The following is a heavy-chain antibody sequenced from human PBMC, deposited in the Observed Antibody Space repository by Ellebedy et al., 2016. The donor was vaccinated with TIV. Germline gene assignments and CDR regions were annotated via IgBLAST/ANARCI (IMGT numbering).Heavy chain of an antibody. CDR3: ARPAITADGFDY. J-gene: IGHJ4*02. V-gene: IGHV5-51*01. CDR1: GSSFTSYW. CDR2: IHPPDSDT. Sequence: GESLKISCKGSGSSFTSYWIGWVRQMPGKGLEWMAIIHPPDSDTRYSPSFQGQVTISADKSISTAYLQWSSLKAPDTAMYYCARPAITADGFDYWGQGTLVTVSS. D-gene: IGHD6-13*01.